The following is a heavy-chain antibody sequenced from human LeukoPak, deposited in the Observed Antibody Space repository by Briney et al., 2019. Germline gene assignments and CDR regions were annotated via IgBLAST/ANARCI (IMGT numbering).Heavy chain of an antibody. V-gene: IGHV3-21*01. CDR3: ARWLGAIAWPYYFDY. D-gene: IGHD3-16*02. CDR1: GFTFSSNW. Sequence: GGSLRLSCAASGFTFSSNWMSWVRQAPGKGLEWVSSISSSSEFIYYADSVKGRFTISRDNAKNSLYLQMNSLRAEDTAVYYCARWLGAIAWPYYFDYWGQGTLVTVSS. CDR2: ISSSSEFI. J-gene: IGHJ4*02.